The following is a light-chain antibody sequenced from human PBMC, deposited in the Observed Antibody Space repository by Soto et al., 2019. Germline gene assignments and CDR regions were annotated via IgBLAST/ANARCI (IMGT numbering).Light chain of an antibody. CDR2: WAS. V-gene: IGKV4-1*01. J-gene: IGKJ1*01. Sequence: DIVMTQSPDSLGVSLGERATINCKSSQSVLHSSNNKNYLDWYQQKPGQPPKLLIYWASTRESGVPDRFSGSGSGTDFTLSISSLQAEDVAVYYCQQYYSNPKTFGQGTKVDIK. CDR1: QSVLHSSNNKNY. CDR3: QQYYSNPKT.